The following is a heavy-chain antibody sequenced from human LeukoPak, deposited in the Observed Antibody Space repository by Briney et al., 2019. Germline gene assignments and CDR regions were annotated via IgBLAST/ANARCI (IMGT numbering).Heavy chain of an antibody. CDR1: GYSFTTYW. CDR3: ARQFRDSSGYYSYYFDY. V-gene: IGHV5-51*01. CDR2: IYPGDSDT. D-gene: IGHD3-22*01. J-gene: IGHJ4*02. Sequence: GESLKISCKASGYSFTTYWIGWVRQMPGRGLEWMGIIYPGDSDTRYSPSFQGQVTISADKSISTASLQWSSLKASDTAMYYCARQFRDSSGYYSYYFDYWGQGTLVTVSS.